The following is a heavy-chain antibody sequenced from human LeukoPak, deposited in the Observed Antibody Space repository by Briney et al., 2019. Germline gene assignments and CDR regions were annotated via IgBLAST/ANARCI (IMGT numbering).Heavy chain of an antibody. V-gene: IGHV4-34*01. CDR1: GGSFTDYF. CDR2: INDYTGNT. J-gene: IGHJ6*02. D-gene: IGHD3-22*01. CDR3: ARGRIAKIVVVHSFHYGMDV. Sequence: SETLSPTCDVFGGSFTDYFWTWIRQSPGKGLEWIGEINDYTGNTNYNPSLNSRVSVSLEKSKNQFSLELRSVTAADTAVYYCARGRIAKIVVVHSFHYGMDVWGQGTTVTVSS.